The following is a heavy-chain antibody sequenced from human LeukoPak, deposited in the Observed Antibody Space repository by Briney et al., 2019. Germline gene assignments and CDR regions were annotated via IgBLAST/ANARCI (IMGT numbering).Heavy chain of an antibody. J-gene: IGHJ4*02. CDR3: ARGGSIFGVVIPHDY. CDR2: IYYSGST. V-gene: IGHV4-39*07. Sequence: SETLSLTCTVSGGSISSSSYCWGWIRQPPGKGLGWIGSIYYSGSTYSTPSLTTRITLSTDTSKTQFSLNLSSVTAADTAVYSCARGGSIFGVVIPHDYWGQGTLVTVSS. CDR1: GGSISSSSYC. D-gene: IGHD3-3*01.